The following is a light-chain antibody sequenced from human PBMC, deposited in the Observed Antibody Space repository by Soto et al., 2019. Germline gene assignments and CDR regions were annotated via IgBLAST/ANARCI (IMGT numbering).Light chain of an antibody. CDR3: QQYVSSPAT. Sequence: EIVMTQSPATLSVSPGERATLSCRASQSVSSNLAWYQQKPGQAPRVLIYDISTRATGIPTRFSGSGSGTEFTLTISSLQSEDFAVYYCQQYVSSPATFGQGTRVDLK. CDR1: QSVSSN. V-gene: IGKV3D-15*01. CDR2: DIS. J-gene: IGKJ1*01.